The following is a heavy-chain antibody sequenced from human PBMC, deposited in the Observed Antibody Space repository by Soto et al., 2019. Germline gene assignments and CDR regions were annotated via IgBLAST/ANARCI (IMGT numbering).Heavy chain of an antibody. CDR1: GGSISSHSY. V-gene: IGHV4-59*11. Sequence: QVQLQESGPGLVKPSETLSLTCTVSGGSISSHSYWSWIRQPPGKGLEWIGYIYYSGNTNYNPSGKRRVTISVDKYKSQLSLKLISVTAADTAFYYCARASGWAEPTWVFDYWGQGTLVTVSS. D-gene: IGHD3-10*01. CDR2: IYYSGNT. CDR3: ARASGWAEPTWVFDY. J-gene: IGHJ4*02.